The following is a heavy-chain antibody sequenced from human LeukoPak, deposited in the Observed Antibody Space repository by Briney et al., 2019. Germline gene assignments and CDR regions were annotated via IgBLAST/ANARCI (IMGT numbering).Heavy chain of an antibody. D-gene: IGHD3-10*01. J-gene: IGHJ2*01. CDR3: ARVGAKGGWYFDL. CDR2: ISSGSSYI. CDR1: GFTFRSYG. V-gene: IGHV3-21*01. Sequence: GRSLRLSCAVSGFTFRSYGMNWVGQAPGKGLEWVSSISSGSSYIYYADSVKGRFTISRDNAKNSLHLQMNSLRADDTAVYYCARVGAKGGWYFDLWGRGTLVTVSS.